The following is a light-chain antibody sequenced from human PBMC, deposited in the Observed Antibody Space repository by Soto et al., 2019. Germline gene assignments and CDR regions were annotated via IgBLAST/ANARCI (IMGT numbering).Light chain of an antibody. Sequence: QSVLTQPPSASGSPGQSVTISCTGTSRDVGGYNYVSWYQQQPGKAPKLMIYEVSKRPSGVPDRFSGSKSGNTASLTVSGLQAEDEADYYCSSYAGSKNFVVFGGGTKLTVL. V-gene: IGLV2-8*01. CDR1: SRDVGGYNY. CDR2: EVS. J-gene: IGLJ2*01. CDR3: SSYAGSKNFVV.